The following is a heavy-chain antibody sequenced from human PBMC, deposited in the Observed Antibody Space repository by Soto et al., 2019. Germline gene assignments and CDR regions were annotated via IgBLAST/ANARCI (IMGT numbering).Heavy chain of an antibody. CDR1: GGPFSGYT. J-gene: IGHJ4*02. CDR3: ARGKSCTTSSCYSHSAD. Sequence: SVYVSCKASGGPFSGYTFSWVRQAPGQGLEWIGRIIPFFNIVNYAQKFQGRVTITAHTFTSTAYMELSSLSSEDTAVYYCARGKSCTTSSCYSHSADWGQGTLVTVSS. V-gene: IGHV1-69*02. CDR2: IIPFFNIV. D-gene: IGHD2-2*01.